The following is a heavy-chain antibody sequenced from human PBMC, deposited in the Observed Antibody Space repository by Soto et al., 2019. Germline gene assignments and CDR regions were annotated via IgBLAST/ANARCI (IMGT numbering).Heavy chain of an antibody. CDR2: IWYDGSNK. J-gene: IGHJ6*03. CDR3: AGTTSLQWYYMDV. Sequence: GGSLRLSCAASGFTFSSYGMHWVRQAPGKGLEWVAVIWYDGSNKYYADSVKGRFTINPDTSKNQFSLHLNSVTPEDTAVYYCAGTTSLQWYYMDVWDKGTTVTVSS. D-gene: IGHD1-7*01. CDR1: GFTFSSYG. V-gene: IGHV3-33*01.